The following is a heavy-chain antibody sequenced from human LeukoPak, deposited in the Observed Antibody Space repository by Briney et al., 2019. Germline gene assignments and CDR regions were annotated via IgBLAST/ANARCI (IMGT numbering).Heavy chain of an antibody. D-gene: IGHD6-25*01. CDR2: INSDGSST. CDR1: GFTFSSFW. Sequence: GGSLRLSCGASGFTFSSFWMHWVRQAPGKGLVWVSRINSDGSSTSYADSVKGRFTISRDNSKNTLYLQTNSLRAEDTAVYYCAKGSRSARPYYFDYWGQGTPVTVSS. CDR3: AKGSRSARPYYFDY. J-gene: IGHJ4*02. V-gene: IGHV3-74*01.